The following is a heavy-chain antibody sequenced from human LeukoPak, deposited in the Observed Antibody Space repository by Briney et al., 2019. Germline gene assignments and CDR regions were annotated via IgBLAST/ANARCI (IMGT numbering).Heavy chain of an antibody. Sequence: EGSLRLSCAASGFTFSTYTVSWVRQPPGKGLEWVSAIRGSGGYTYYADSVKGRFTLSRDNSKNTLYLQMNSLRAEDTAVYYCAKSSEDGDWYFDLWGRGTLVTVSS. CDR3: AKSSEDGDWYFDL. CDR1: GFTFSTYT. CDR2: IRGSGGYT. J-gene: IGHJ2*01. V-gene: IGHV3-23*01. D-gene: IGHD4-17*01.